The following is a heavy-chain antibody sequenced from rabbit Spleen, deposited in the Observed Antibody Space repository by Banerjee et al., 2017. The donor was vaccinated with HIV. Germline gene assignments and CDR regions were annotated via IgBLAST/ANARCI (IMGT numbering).Heavy chain of an antibody. CDR2: IDPVFGIT. J-gene: IGHJ4*01. CDR1: GFTLSSYY. Sequence: QLEESAGGLVQPGGSLKLSCKASGFTLSSYYMNWVRQAPGKGLEWIGYIDPVFGITYYANWVNGRFSISRENAQNTVFLQMTSLTAADTATYFCARETSSGWGVVSYYFNLWGPGTLVTVS. D-gene: IGHD4-1*01. CDR3: ARETSSGWGVVSYYFNL. V-gene: IGHV1S7*01.